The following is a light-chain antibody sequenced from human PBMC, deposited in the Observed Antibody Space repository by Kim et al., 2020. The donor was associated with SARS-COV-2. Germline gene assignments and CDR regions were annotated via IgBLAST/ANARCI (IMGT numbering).Light chain of an antibody. CDR2: GAS. V-gene: IGKV1-27*01. CDR1: QDIANS. CDR3: QKYNPAPWT. Sequence: DIQMTQSPSSLSASVGDRVTITCRASQDIANSLAWYQQKPGTVPKLLIYGASTLQSGVPSRFSGSGSGTEFTLTIGSLQTEDVATYYCQKYNPAPWTFGPGTKVDIK. J-gene: IGKJ1*01.